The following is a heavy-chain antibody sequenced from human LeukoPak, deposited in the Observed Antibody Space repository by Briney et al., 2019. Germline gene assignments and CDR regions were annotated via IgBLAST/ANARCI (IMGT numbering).Heavy chain of an antibody. D-gene: IGHD1-7*01. J-gene: IGHJ5*02. V-gene: IGHV1-69*01. CDR1: GGIFNNYI. Sequence: SVMVSCKASGGIFNNYIISWVRQDPGQGLEWMGGIIPNIGTTNYAQKFQGRGTITADESTTTVYMELSSLRSEDTAVYYCARDWGLIGSTDWGGHEDWFDPWGQGTLVTVSS. CDR3: ARDWGLIGSTDWGGHEDWFDP. CDR2: IIPNIGTT.